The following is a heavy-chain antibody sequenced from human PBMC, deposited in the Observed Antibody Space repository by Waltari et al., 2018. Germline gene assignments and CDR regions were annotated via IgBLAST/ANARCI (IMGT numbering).Heavy chain of an antibody. CDR3: ARGNGPAALDY. J-gene: IGHJ4*02. CDR2: INAGNGNT. CDR1: GYTFTSYA. Sequence: QVQLVQSGAEVKKPGASVKVSCKASGYTFTSYAMHWVRQAPGQRLEWMGWINAGNGNTKYSPKFQGRVTITRDTSASTGYMELSSLRSEDTAVYYWARGNGPAALDYWGQGTLVTVSS. D-gene: IGHD2-2*01. V-gene: IGHV1-3*01.